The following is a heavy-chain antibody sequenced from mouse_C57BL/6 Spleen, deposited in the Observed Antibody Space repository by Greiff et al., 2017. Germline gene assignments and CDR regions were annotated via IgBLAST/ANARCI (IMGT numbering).Heavy chain of an antibody. V-gene: IGHV1-20*01. J-gene: IGHJ3*01. D-gene: IGHD2-2*01. CDR3: AREEVRGWFDY. CDR1: GYSFTGYF. Sequence: VQLQQSGPELVKPGDSVKISCKASGYSFTGYFMNWVMQSHGKSLEWIGRINPYNGDTFYNQKFKGKATLTVDKSSSTAHMELRSLTSDDSAVYYCAREEVRGWFDYWGQGTLVTVSA. CDR2: INPYNGDT.